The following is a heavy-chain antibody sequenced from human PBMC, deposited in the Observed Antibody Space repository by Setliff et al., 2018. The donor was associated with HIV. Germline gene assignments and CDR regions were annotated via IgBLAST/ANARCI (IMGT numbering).Heavy chain of an antibody. CDR2: MNPDSGNT. J-gene: IGHJ4*02. CDR3: ARVFRDIVVVPAATAPAYYFDC. Sequence: ASVKVSCKTSGYTFTSFDINWVRQATGQGLEWMGWMNPDSGNTNYAQKLQGRVTMTTDTSTSTAYMELRSLRSDDTAVYYCARVFRDIVVVPAATAPAYYFDCWGQGTLVTVSS. V-gene: IGHV1-18*01. CDR1: GYTFTSFD. D-gene: IGHD2-2*01.